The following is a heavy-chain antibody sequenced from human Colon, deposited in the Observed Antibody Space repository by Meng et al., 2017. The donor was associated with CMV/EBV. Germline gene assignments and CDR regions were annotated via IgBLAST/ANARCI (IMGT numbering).Heavy chain of an antibody. J-gene: IGHJ6*02. D-gene: IGHD6-19*01. CDR1: GYTFTSYY. V-gene: IGHV1-46*01. Sequence: SVKVSCKASGYTFTSYYMHWVRQAPGQGLEWMGIINPSGGSTSYAQKFQGRVTMTRGTSTSTVYMELSSLRSEDTAVYYCARDKVAVAGNGGQNYYYYYGMDVWGQGTTVTVSS. CDR2: INPSGGST. CDR3: ARDKVAVAGNGGQNYYYYYGMDV.